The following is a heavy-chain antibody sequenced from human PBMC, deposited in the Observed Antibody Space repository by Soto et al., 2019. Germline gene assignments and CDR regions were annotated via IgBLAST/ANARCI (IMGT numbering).Heavy chain of an antibody. CDR1: GGSISSGDYY. CDR3: VRDLTMVRGVIKYGMDV. J-gene: IGHJ6*02. Sequence: SETLSLTCTVSGGSISSGDYYWSWIRQPPGKGLEWIGYIYYSGSTYYNPSLKSRVTISVDTSKNQFSLKLSSVTAADTAVYYCVRDLTMVRGVIKYGMDVWGQGTTVTVSS. D-gene: IGHD3-10*01. V-gene: IGHV4-30-4*01. CDR2: IYYSGST.